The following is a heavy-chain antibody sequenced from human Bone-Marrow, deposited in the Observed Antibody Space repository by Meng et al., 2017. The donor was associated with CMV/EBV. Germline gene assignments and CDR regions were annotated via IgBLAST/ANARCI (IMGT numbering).Heavy chain of an antibody. CDR3: ARIGVVVPAAIAWFDP. V-gene: IGHV4-4*02. D-gene: IGHD2-2*02. Sequence: SETLSLTCAVSGGSISSSNWWSWVRQPPGKGLEWIGEIYHSGSTNYNPSLKSRVTISVDKSKNQFSLKLSSVTAADTAVYYCARIGVVVPAAIAWFDPWGQGTTVTVSS. CDR1: GGSISSSNW. J-gene: IGHJ5*02. CDR2: IYHSGST.